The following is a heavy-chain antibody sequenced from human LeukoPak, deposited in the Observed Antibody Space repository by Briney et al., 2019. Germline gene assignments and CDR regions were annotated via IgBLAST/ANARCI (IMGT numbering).Heavy chain of an antibody. CDR3: ARAGGQYRNWFDP. Sequence: PGGSLRLSCAASGFTFSSYSMNWVRQDPGKGLEWVSSISSSSSYIYYADSVKGRFTISRDNAKNSLYLQMNSLRAEDTAVYYCARAGGQYRNWFDPWGQGTLVTVSS. CDR2: ISSSSSYI. J-gene: IGHJ5*02. D-gene: IGHD2-2*01. V-gene: IGHV3-21*01. CDR1: GFTFSSYS.